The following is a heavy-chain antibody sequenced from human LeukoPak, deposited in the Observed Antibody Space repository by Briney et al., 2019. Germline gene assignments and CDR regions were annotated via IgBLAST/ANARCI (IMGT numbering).Heavy chain of an antibody. CDR3: ARTQRFGDYNLDY. CDR1: GFTFINYE. V-gene: IGHV3-48*03. D-gene: IGHD4-17*01. CDR2: IRNSGSTP. J-gene: IGHJ4*02. Sequence: GGALRLSGVAFGFTFINYEMNWVRQAPGKGPEWVSYIRNSGSTPYYADSVKGRFTVSRDNAKNALYLQMNGLRAEDTAVYSCARTQRFGDYNLDYWGQGTMVTVS.